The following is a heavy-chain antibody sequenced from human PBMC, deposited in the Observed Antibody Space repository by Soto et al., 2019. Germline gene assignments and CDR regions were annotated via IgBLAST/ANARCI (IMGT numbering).Heavy chain of an antibody. CDR1: GFTFSSFS. V-gene: IGHV3-74*01. CDR2: IKGDGSET. D-gene: IGHD5-12*01. CDR3: LRGNSGYGNFDY. J-gene: IGHJ4*02. Sequence: PGGSLRLSCAASGFTFSSFSMHWVRQAPGKGLVWVSRIKGDGSETNYADSVKGRFTISRDNAKNTLYLQLNSLRAEDTAVYYCLRGNSGYGNFDYWGQGTRVTVSS.